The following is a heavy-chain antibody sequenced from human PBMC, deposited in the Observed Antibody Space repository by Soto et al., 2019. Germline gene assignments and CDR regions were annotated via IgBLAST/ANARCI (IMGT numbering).Heavy chain of an antibody. V-gene: IGHV4-59*01. Sequence: SETLSLTCTISGGSISVYYWSWIRQPPGQALEWIGYIYDSGSPYYNPSLRSRVIISADTSKNQISLKLTSATAADTAVYYCARGVGSSPPRYWGRGTLVTSPQ. CDR2: IYDSGSP. J-gene: IGHJ4*02. CDR1: GGSISVYY. D-gene: IGHD1-26*01. CDR3: ARGVGSSPPRY.